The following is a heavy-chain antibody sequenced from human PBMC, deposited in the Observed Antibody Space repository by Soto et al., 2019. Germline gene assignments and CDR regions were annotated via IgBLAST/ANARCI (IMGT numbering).Heavy chain of an antibody. D-gene: IGHD5-12*01. V-gene: IGHV3-30-3*01. J-gene: IGHJ4*02. CDR3: ARDRGYSGYDGSDC. CDR2: ISYDGSNK. Sequence: ESGGGVVQPGRSLRLSCAASGFTFSSYAMHWVRQAPGKGLEWVAVISYDGSNKYYADSVKGRFTISRDNSKNTLDLQMNSLRAEDTAVYYCARDRGYSGYDGSDCWGQGTLVTVSS. CDR1: GFTFSSYA.